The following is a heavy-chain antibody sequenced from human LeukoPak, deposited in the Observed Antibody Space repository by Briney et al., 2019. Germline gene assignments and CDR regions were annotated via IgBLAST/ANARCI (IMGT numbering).Heavy chain of an antibody. Sequence: PGGSLRLSCAASGFTSSSYAMTWVRQAPGKGLEWVSTIGGSGGSTFYADSVKGRFTISRDNPKNTLYLQMNSLRAEDTAIYYCAKEAMVKGIDYWGQGTLVTVSS. V-gene: IGHV3-23*01. CDR1: GFTSSSYA. D-gene: IGHD5-18*01. J-gene: IGHJ4*02. CDR2: IGGSGGST. CDR3: AKEAMVKGIDY.